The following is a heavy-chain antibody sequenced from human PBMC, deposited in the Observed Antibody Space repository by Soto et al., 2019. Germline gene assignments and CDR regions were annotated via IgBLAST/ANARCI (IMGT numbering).Heavy chain of an antibody. CDR2: IRRMAYGGTT. J-gene: IGHJ4*02. V-gene: IGHV3-49*04. CDR3: TRSLAIDFDS. Sequence: GGSLRLSCSASGFNFGACAMSWVRQAPGKGLEWVGFIRRMAYGGTTDYAASVKGRFSISRDDSKSIVYLQMNSLEIEDAAVYYCTRSLAIDFDSWGQGTLVTVSS. CDR1: GFNFGACA.